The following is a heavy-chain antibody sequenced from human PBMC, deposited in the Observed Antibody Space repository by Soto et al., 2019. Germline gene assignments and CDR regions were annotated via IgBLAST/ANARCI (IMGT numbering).Heavy chain of an antibody. CDR3: ARDPILTDPLAAGTTTMGLGWFDP. J-gene: IGHJ5*02. D-gene: IGHD6-13*01. Sequence: ASVKVSCKASGGTFSSYAISWVRQAPGQGLEWMGGIIPIFGTANYAQKFQGRVTITADESTSTAYMELSSLRSEDTAVYYCARDPILTDPLAAGTTTMGLGWFDPWGQGTLVTVSS. CDR1: GGTFSSYA. CDR2: IIPIFGTA. V-gene: IGHV1-69*13.